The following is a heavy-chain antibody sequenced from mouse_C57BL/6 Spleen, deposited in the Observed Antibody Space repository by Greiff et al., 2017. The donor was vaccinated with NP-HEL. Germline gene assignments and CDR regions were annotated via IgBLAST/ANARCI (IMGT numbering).Heavy chain of an antibody. J-gene: IGHJ1*03. V-gene: IGHV6-6*01. CDR2: IRNKANNHAT. D-gene: IGHD1-1*01. CDR1: GFTFSDAW. CDR3: TRIITTVVDWYFDV. Sequence: EVKVEESGGGLVQPGGSMKLSCAASGFTFSDAWMDWVRQSPEKGLEWVAEIRNKANNHATYYAESVKGRFTISRDDSKSSVYLQMNSLRAEDTGIYYRTRIITTVVDWYFDVWGTGTTVTVSS.